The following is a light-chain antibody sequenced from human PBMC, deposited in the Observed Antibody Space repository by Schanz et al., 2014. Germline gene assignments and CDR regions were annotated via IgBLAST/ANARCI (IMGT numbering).Light chain of an antibody. CDR1: SSDVGAYKY. CDR2: DVS. CDR3: SSYAGSNNWRV. V-gene: IGLV2-14*01. J-gene: IGLJ2*01. Sequence: QSALTQPASVSGSPGQSITISCTGTSSDVGAYKYVSWFQQDPGKAPKVIISDVSDRPSGVSDRFSGAKSGNTASLTISGLQAEDEADYYCSSYAGSNNWRVFGGGTKLTVL.